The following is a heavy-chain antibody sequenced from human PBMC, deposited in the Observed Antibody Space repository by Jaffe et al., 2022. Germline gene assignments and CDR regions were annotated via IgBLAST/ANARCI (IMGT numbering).Heavy chain of an antibody. J-gene: IGHJ3*02. CDR2: IYHSGST. V-gene: IGHV4-30-2*01. CDR3: ARGIDYGDYESGNADAFDI. CDR1: GGSISSGGYS. D-gene: IGHD4-17*01. Sequence: QLQLQESGSGLVKPSQTLSLTCAVSGGSISSGGYSWSWIRQPPGKGLEWIGYIYHSGSTYYNPSLKSRVTISVDRSKNQFSLKLSSVTAADTAVYYCARGIDYGDYESGNADAFDIWGQGTMVTVSS.